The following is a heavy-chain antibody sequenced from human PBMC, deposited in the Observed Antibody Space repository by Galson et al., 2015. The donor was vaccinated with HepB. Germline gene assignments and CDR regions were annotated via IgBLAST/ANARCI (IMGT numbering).Heavy chain of an antibody. V-gene: IGHV3-23*01. CDR3: ARGTTSIDY. CDR1: GFTFRRLG. D-gene: IGHD1-1*01. Sequence: SLRLSCATSGFTFRRLGMTWVRQAAGKGLECVAAISMSGGSTDYADSVKGRFTISRDNSNNMLYLQMNNLRVEDTVVYYCARGTTSIDYWGQGTQVSVSS. J-gene: IGHJ4*02. CDR2: ISMSGGST.